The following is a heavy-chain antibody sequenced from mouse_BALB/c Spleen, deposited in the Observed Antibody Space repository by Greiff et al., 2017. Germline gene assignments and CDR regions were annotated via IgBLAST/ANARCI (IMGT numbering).Heavy chain of an antibody. CDR1: GFSLTSYG. V-gene: IGHV2-2*02. CDR3: ARGFYAMDY. J-gene: IGHJ4*01. Sequence: VQLQESGPGRGQPAQSLSITCTVSGFSLTSYGVHWVRQSPGKGLEWRGGRGRGGSTDYNAAFISRLSISKDNSKSQVFFKMNSLQANDTAIYYCARGFYAMDYWGHVASVPLSS. CDR2: RGRGGST.